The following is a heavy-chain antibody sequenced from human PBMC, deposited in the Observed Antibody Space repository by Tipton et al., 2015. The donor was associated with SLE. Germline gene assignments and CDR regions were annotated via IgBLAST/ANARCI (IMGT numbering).Heavy chain of an antibody. D-gene: IGHD7-27*01. V-gene: IGHV6-1*01. CDR3: ARLGPTGDLGDAFDI. Sequence: LRLSCAISGDSVSSNSAEWNWIRKSPSRGLEWLGRKYYRSKWYNDYAVSVKSRITINPDTSKNQFSLQVNSVTPEDTAVYYCARLGPTGDLGDAFDIWGQGTMVTVSP. J-gene: IGHJ3*02. CDR2: KYYRSKWYN. CDR1: GDSVSSNSAE.